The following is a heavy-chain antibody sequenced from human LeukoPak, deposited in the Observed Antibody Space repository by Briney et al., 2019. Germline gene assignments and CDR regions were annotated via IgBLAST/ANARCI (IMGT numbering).Heavy chain of an antibody. J-gene: IGHJ6*03. V-gene: IGHV4-38-2*02. CDR1: GYSISSGYY. D-gene: IGHD3-3*01. CDR3: ARSGNYDFWSGYRYYYYYMDV. CDR2: IYHSGST. Sequence: SETLSLTCTVSGYSISSGYYWGWIRQPPGKGLEWIGSIYHSGSTYYNPSLKSRVTISVDTSKNQFSLKLSSVTAADTAVYYCARSGNYDFWSGYRYYYYYMDVWGKGTTVTVSS.